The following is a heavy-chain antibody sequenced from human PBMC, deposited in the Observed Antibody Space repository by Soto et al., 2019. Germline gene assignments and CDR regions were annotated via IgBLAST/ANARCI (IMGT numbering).Heavy chain of an antibody. CDR3: ARGSVDTADSSGFYEY. D-gene: IGHD3-22*01. CDR2: INHSGVT. V-gene: IGHV4-34*01. J-gene: IGHJ4*01. CDR1: GGSFSGHD. Sequence: SETLSLTGAVCGGSFSGHDCSWIRQPPWKGLEWIGEINHSGVTSYNPSLKSRVTISVDTSKSQFSLKLTSVTAADRAVYYCARGSVDTADSSGFYEYGGHGPPVTASS.